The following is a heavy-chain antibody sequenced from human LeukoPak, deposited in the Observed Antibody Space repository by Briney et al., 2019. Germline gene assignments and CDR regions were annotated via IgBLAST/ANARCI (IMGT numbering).Heavy chain of an antibody. Sequence: SETLSLTCAVYGGSFSGYYWSWIRQPPGKGLEWIGEINHSGSTNYNPSLKSRVTISVDTSKNQFSLKLSSVTAADTAVYYCARRLNRYSFWYFDLWGRGTLVTVSS. CDR1: GGSFSGYY. CDR2: INHSGST. D-gene: IGHD1-14*01. J-gene: IGHJ2*01. V-gene: IGHV4-34*01. CDR3: ARRLNRYSFWYFDL.